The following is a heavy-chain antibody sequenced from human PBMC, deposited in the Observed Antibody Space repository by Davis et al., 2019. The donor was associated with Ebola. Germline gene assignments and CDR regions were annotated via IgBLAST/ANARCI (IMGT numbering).Heavy chain of an antibody. Sequence: GESLKISCAASGFTFSSYSMNWVRQAPGKGLEWVANIKQDGSEKYYVDSVKGRFTISRDNAKYSLYLQMNRLRAEDTAVYYCARDLVTLVRGALGYWGQGTLVSVSS. CDR2: IKQDGSEK. D-gene: IGHD3-10*01. J-gene: IGHJ4*02. V-gene: IGHV3-7*01. CDR3: ARDLVTLVRGALGY. CDR1: GFTFSSYS.